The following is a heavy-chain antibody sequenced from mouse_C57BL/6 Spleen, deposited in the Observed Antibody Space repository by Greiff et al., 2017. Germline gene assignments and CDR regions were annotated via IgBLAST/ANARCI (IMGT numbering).Heavy chain of an antibody. CDR1: GFTFSSYA. CDR2: ISSGGDYI. V-gene: IGHV5-9-1*02. D-gene: IGHD1-1*01. Sequence: EVKLVESGEGLVKPGGSLKLSCAASGFTFSSYAMSWVRQTPEKRLEWVAYISSGGDYIYYADTVKGRFTISRDNARNTLYLQMSSLKSEDTAMYYCTRDHITTVVAPFFDYWGQGTTLTVSS. CDR3: TRDHITTVVAPFFDY. J-gene: IGHJ2*01.